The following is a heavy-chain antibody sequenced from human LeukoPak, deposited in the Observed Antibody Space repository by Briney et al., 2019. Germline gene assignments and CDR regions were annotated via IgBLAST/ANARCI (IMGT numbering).Heavy chain of an antibody. CDR2: ISSSSSYI. J-gene: IGHJ4*02. D-gene: IGHD3-9*01. CDR3: ARGYDDILTGYYPYYFDY. V-gene: IGHV3-11*06. CDR1: GFTFSDYY. Sequence: GGSLRLSCAASGFTFSDYYMIWIRQAPGKGLEWVSSISSSSSYIYYADSVKGRFTISRDNAKNSLYLQMNSLRAEDTAVYYCARGYDDILTGYYPYYFDYWGQGTLVTVSS.